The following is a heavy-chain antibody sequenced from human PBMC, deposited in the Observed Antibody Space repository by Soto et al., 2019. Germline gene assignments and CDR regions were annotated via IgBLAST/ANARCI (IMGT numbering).Heavy chain of an antibody. Sequence: GGSLRLSCAASGFIFSDSAMHWVRQSSGKGLEWVGRIRSKDCNYAPAYAASVRGRFTVSRDDSKNTAYLQMHSLITEDTAVYYCTRHCEDFSGYFLNWGQGSLVTVYS. CDR1: GFIFSDSA. V-gene: IGHV3-73*01. D-gene: IGHD3-22*01. CDR3: TRHCEDFSGYFLN. J-gene: IGHJ4*02. CDR2: IRSKDCNYAP.